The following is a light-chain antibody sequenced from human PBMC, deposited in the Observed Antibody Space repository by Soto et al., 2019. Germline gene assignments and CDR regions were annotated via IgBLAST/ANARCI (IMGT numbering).Light chain of an antibody. CDR3: QQRSNWL. CDR2: DAS. J-gene: IGKJ2*01. V-gene: IGKV3-11*01. CDR1: QSVSSY. Sequence: EIVLTQSPSTRSLSPGERATLSCRASQSVSSYLAWYQQKPGQAPRLLIYDASNRATGIPARFSGSGSGTDFPLYISSLEPEDFAVYCCQQRSNWLFGQGTKLEIK.